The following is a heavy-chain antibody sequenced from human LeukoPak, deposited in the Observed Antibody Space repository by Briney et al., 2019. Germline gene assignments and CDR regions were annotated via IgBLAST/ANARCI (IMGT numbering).Heavy chain of an antibody. CDR1: GFILSNLW. CDR2: IKSKIDGGTT. Sequence: GGSLRLSCAASGFILSNLWMTWVRQAPGKGLEWVGRIKSKIDGGTTDYAAPVKGRFTMSRDDSKNTLYLQMNSLKTEDTAVYYCTTGPQWKDAFDIWGQGTMVTVSS. D-gene: IGHD6-19*01. CDR3: TTGPQWKDAFDI. J-gene: IGHJ3*02. V-gene: IGHV3-15*01.